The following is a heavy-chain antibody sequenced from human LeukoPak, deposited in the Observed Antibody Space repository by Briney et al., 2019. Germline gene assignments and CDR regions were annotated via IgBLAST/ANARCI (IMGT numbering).Heavy chain of an antibody. CDR3: ARGSPYLSVAGTIY. V-gene: IGHV3-66*01. CDR2: IYSGGST. CDR1: GFTVSSNY. Sequence: PGGSLRLSCAASGFTVSSNYMSWVRQAPGKGLGWVSVIYSGGSTYYADSVKGRFTISRDNSKNTLYLQMNSLRAEDTAVYYCARGSPYLSVAGTIYWGQGTLVTVSS. J-gene: IGHJ4*02. D-gene: IGHD6-19*01.